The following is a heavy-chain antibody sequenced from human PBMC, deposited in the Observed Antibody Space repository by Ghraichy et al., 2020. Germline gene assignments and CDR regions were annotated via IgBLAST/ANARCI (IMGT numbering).Heavy chain of an antibody. D-gene: IGHD1-14*01. Sequence: GGSLRLSCEASGFTFSSYEMNWVRQAPGKGLEWISYIIGSDSIYYGDSVKGRFTISRDNAKNSVYLQMNRLRDEDTGVYFCARKMFGTTYFDYCGQAALVTVPS. J-gene: IGHJ4*02. CDR3: ARKMFGTTYFDY. CDR1: GFTFSSYE. V-gene: IGHV3-48*03. CDR2: IIGSDSI.